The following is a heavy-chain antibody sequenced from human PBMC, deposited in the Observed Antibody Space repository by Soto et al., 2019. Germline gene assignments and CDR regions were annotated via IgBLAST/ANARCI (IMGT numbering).Heavy chain of an antibody. J-gene: IGHJ4*02. CDR1: GASISLVGYS. Sequence: QLHLQESGSGLVKPSQTLSLTCGVSGASISLVGYSWSWIRQPPGKGLEWIGYISHRGNTYYNPSLRSRVTISVDRSKNEFSLNLRSVTAADTAMDYCARYDSSGDFDYWGQGTLVTVSS. V-gene: IGHV4-30-2*01. CDR2: ISHRGNT. D-gene: IGHD3-22*01. CDR3: ARYDSSGDFDY.